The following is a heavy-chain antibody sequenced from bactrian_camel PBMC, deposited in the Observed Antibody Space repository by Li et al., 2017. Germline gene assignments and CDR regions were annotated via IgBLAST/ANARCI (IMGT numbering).Heavy chain of an antibody. CDR3: AAVAWRDIWFNPECREAGYTN. Sequence: HVQLVESGGGSVQAGGSLILTCGASGYTVRSNCMGWFRQAPGKEREVVGAIGSDGRTTYADSVKGRFTISKDNADLYLQMNSLKPEDTAMYYCAAVAWRDIWFNPECREAGYTNWGQGTQVTVS. V-gene: IGHV3S53*01. CDR2: IGSDGRT. J-gene: IGHJ4*01. CDR1: GYTVRSNC. D-gene: IGHD5*01.